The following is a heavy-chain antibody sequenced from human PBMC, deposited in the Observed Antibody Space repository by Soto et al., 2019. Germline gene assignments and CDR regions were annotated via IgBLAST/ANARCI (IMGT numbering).Heavy chain of an antibody. CDR1: GGTFSSYA. Sequence: GASVKVSCKASGGTFSSYAISWVRQAPGQGLGWMGGIIPIFGTANYAQKFQGRVTITADKSTSTAYMELSSLRSEDTAVYYCAARGYCTNGVCYLGFDYWGQGTLVTVSS. CDR2: IIPIFGTA. CDR3: AARGYCTNGVCYLGFDY. V-gene: IGHV1-69*06. D-gene: IGHD2-8*01. J-gene: IGHJ4*02.